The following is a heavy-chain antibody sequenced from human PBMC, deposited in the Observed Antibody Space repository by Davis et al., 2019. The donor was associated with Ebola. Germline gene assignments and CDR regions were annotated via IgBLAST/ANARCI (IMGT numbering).Heavy chain of an antibody. Sequence: GGSLRLSCAASGFTFSSYSMNWVRQAPGKGLEWVSYISSSGSTIYYADSVKGRFTISRDNAKNSLYLQMNSLRAEDTAVYYCARDRIDYDFWSGYYRSYYGMDVWGQGTTVTVSS. CDR3: ARDRIDYDFWSGYYRSYYGMDV. J-gene: IGHJ6*02. V-gene: IGHV3-48*04. CDR2: ISSSGSTI. D-gene: IGHD3-3*01. CDR1: GFTFSSYS.